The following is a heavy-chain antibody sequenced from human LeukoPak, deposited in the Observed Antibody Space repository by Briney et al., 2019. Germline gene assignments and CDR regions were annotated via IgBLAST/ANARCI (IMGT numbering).Heavy chain of an antibody. D-gene: IGHD6-19*01. CDR1: GFTFSSYA. V-gene: IGHV3-23*01. CDR3: AKESEKRSGWHRDY. CDR2: IIGRGGST. J-gene: IGHJ4*02. Sequence: GGSLRLSCAASGFTFSSYAMSWVRQPPGKGLESVSAIIGRGGSTYYAASAKGRFTISRANTKNTLYLQMNSPRAEATAVYYCAKESEKRSGWHRDYWGERTLVSVPS.